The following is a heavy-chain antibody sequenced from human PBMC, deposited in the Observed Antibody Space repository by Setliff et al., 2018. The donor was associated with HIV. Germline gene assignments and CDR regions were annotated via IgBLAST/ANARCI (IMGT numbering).Heavy chain of an antibody. Sequence: ASVKVSCKASGYTFTNYDINWVRQATGQGLEWMGWMNPNSGNTGYARKFQGRVTMTKNTSISTAYMELSSLRSGDTAVYYCARVATTVISLGDYYYYMDVWGKGTLVTVSS. J-gene: IGHJ6*03. CDR3: ARVATTVISLGDYYYYMDV. CDR1: GYTFTNYD. V-gene: IGHV1-8*02. CDR2: MNPNSGNT. D-gene: IGHD4-17*01.